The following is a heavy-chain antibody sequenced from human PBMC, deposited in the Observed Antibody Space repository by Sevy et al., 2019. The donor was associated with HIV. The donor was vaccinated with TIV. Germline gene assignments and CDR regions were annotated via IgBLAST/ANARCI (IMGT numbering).Heavy chain of an antibody. D-gene: IGHD6-13*01. CDR1: GFTFSHYA. Sequence: GGSQRLSCAASGFTFSHYALHWVRQAPGKGLDWLAFIHFDRSDKYYADSVKGRFTISRDNSKNTLYLQMNSLRVEDTAVYFCAKNTAAAGVGGFHYWGQGTLVTVSS. CDR2: IHFDRSDK. V-gene: IGHV3-30*02. J-gene: IGHJ4*02. CDR3: AKNTAAAGVGGFHY.